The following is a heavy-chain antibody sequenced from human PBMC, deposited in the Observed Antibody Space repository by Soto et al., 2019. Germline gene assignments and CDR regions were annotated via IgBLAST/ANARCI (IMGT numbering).Heavy chain of an antibody. V-gene: IGHV1-2*02. CDR3: ARDLAEDSSSFLFDP. Sequence: ASVKVSCKASGYTFTGYYMHWVRQAPGQGLEWMGWINPNSGGTNYAQKFQGRVTMTRDTSISTAYMELSRLRSDDTAVYYCARDLAEDSSSFLFDPWGQGTLVTV. D-gene: IGHD6-13*01. CDR2: INPNSGGT. CDR1: GYTFTGYY. J-gene: IGHJ5*02.